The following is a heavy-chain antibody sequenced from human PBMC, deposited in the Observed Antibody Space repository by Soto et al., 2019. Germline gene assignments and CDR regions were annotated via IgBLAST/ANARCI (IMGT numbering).Heavy chain of an antibody. D-gene: IGHD3-22*01. V-gene: IGHV3-49*03. Sequence: GGSLRLSCTASGFTFGDYAMSWFRQAPGKGLEWVGFIRSKAYGGTTEYAASVKGRFTISRDDSKSIAYLQMNSLKTEDTAVSYCTRARDSRYYGMAVWGQGTTVTVSS. CDR3: TRARDSRYYGMAV. CDR2: IRSKAYGGTT. CDR1: GFTFGDYA. J-gene: IGHJ6*02.